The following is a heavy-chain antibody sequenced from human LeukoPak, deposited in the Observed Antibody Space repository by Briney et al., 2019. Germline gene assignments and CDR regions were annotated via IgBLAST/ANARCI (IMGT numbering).Heavy chain of an antibody. J-gene: IGHJ5*02. CDR1: GFTFSNAW. CDR2: IIGVADGGTT. CDR3: TTVYDSSVYRFGP. D-gene: IGHD3-22*01. Sequence: GGSLRLSCAASGFTFSNAWMSWVRQAPGKGLEWVSRIIGVADGGTTDYAAPVKCRFTLSKDDSKNTLYLQMNSLKTEDTAVYYCTTVYDSSVYRFGPWGQGTLVTVSS. V-gene: IGHV3-15*01.